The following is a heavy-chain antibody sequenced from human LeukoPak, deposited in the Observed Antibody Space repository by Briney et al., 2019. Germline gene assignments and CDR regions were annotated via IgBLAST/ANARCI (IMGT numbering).Heavy chain of an antibody. CDR2: ISAYNGNT. V-gene: IGHV1-18*01. J-gene: IGHJ1*01. CDR1: GYTFTSYG. CDR3: ARDGSSGYDWGDFQH. D-gene: IGHD5-12*01. Sequence: ASVKVSCKASGYTFTSYGISWVRQAPGQGLEWMGWISAYNGNTNYAQKLQGRVTMTTDTSTSTAYMELRSLRSDDTAVYYCARDGSSGYDWGDFQHWGQGTLVTVSS.